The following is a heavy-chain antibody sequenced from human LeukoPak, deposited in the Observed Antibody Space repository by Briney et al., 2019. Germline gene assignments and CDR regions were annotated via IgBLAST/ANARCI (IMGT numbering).Heavy chain of an antibody. Sequence: GGSLRLSCAASGFTFDDYAMHWVRQAPGKGLEWVSGISWNSGSIGYADSVKGRFTISRDNAKNSLYLQMNSLRAEDTALYYCSIAYCGGDCPVRGDYYYYMDVWGKGTTVTVSS. D-gene: IGHD2-21*02. CDR1: GFTFDDYA. J-gene: IGHJ6*03. CDR3: SIAYCGGDCPVRGDYYYYMDV. CDR2: ISWNSGSI. V-gene: IGHV3-9*01.